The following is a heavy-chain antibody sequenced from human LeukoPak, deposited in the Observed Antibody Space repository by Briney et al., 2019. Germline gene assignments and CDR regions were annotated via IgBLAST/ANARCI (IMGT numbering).Heavy chain of an antibody. V-gene: IGHV4-39*07. CDR1: GGSISSSSYY. CDR3: ARYDFNKFFDY. D-gene: IGHD3-3*01. J-gene: IGHJ4*02. Sequence: SETLSLTCTVSGGSISSSSYYWGWIRQPPGKGLEWIGSINYSGSTYYNPSLKSRVTISVDRSKNQFSLKLSSVTAADTAVYYCARYDFNKFFDYWGQGTLVTVSS. CDR2: INYSGST.